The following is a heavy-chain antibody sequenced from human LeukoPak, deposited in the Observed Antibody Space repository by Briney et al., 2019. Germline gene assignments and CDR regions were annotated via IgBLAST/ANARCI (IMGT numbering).Heavy chain of an antibody. CDR3: ARVAGTTPYAFDI. J-gene: IGHJ3*02. V-gene: IGHV4-4*07. CDR1: GGSISSYY. Sequence: PSETLSLTCTVSGGSISSYYWSWIRQPAGKGLEWIRRIYTSGSTNYNPSLRSRVTMSVDTSKNQFSLKLSSVTAADTAVYYCARVAGTTPYAFDIWGQGTMVTVSS. CDR2: IYTSGST. D-gene: IGHD1-7*01.